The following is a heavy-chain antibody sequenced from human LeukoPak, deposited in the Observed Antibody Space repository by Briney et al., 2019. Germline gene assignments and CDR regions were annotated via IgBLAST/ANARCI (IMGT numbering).Heavy chain of an antibody. D-gene: IGHD5/OR15-5a*01. CDR1: GFTFSSHW. V-gene: IGHV3-74*03. Sequence: GGSLRLSCAASGFTFSSHWMHWVRHAPGTGLVWVSRIYNDGTMTQYADPVKGRFTISRDNAKNTLYLQMNSLRGDDTAVYFCASDQVSGVFDYWGQGARVTVS. J-gene: IGHJ4*02. CDR3: ASDQVSGVFDY. CDR2: IYNDGTMT.